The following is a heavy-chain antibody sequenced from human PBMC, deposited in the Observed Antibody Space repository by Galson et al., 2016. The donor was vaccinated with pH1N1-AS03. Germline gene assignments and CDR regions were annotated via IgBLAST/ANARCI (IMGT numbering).Heavy chain of an antibody. V-gene: IGHV3-53*01. CDR2: IYTGGDT. D-gene: IGHD5-24*01. J-gene: IGHJ4*02. CDR3: ARVDSSTYSDGWVPFDY. CDR1: GLSVAKNY. Sequence: SLRLSCAVSGLSVAKNYMSWVRQAPGKGLEWVSSIYTGGDTFYTDSVRGRFTISRDDSKNTLYLQMNSLRAADTAMSYCARVDSSTYSDGWVPFDYWGQGT.